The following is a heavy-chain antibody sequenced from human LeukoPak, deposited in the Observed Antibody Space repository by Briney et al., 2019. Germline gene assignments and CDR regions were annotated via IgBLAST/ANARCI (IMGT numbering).Heavy chain of an antibody. CDR1: GYTFTGYY. CDR3: ARDLTRYVWGSYNY. CDR2: INPNSGGT. J-gene: IGHJ4*02. Sequence: GASVKVSCTTPGYTFTGYYMHWVRQAPGQGLEWMGRINPNSGGTNYAQKFQGRVTMTRDTSISTAYMELSRLRSDDTAVYYCARDLTRYVWGSYNYWGQGTLVTVSS. V-gene: IGHV1-2*06. D-gene: IGHD3-16*01.